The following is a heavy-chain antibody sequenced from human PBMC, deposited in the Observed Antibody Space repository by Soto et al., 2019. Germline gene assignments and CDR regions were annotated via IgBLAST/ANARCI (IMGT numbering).Heavy chain of an antibody. V-gene: IGHV3-21*01. CDR1: GFTFSSYS. Sequence: GGSLRLSCAASGFTFSSYSMNWVRQAPGKGLEWVSSISSSSSYIYYADSVKGRFTISRDNAKNSLYLQMNSLRAEDTAVYYCARAPRGDYVHYYYYYMDVWGKGTTVTVSS. D-gene: IGHD4-17*01. CDR3: ARAPRGDYVHYYYYYMDV. J-gene: IGHJ6*03. CDR2: ISSSSSYI.